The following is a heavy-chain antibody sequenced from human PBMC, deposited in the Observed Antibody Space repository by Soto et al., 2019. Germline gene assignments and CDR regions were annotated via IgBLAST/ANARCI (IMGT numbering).Heavy chain of an antibody. D-gene: IGHD3-22*01. CDR3: ARLDYDRTGALDY. CDR2: ITPYNGNT. J-gene: IGHJ4*02. V-gene: IGHV1-18*01. CDR1: GYTFTTSG. Sequence: QVQLVQSGAEVQKPGASVKVSCKASGYTFTTSGISWVRQAPGQGLEWMGWITPYNGNTNYIQKLQDRVTMTTDTXTSTAYMELRSLRSDDTAVYYCARLDYDRTGALDYWGQGTLVTVSS.